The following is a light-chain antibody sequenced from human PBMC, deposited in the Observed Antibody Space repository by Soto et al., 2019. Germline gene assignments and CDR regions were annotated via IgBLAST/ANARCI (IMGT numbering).Light chain of an antibody. CDR3: CSFAGSYTFWV. CDR2: DVS. Sequence: QSALTLPRSVSGSPGQSVTISCTGTSSDVGDYNYVSWYQQYPGKAPKLVIYDVSKRPSGVPDRFSGSKSGNTASLTISGLQAEDEADYYCCSFAGSYTFWVFGVGTKLTVL. V-gene: IGLV2-11*01. CDR1: SSDVGDYNY. J-gene: IGLJ3*02.